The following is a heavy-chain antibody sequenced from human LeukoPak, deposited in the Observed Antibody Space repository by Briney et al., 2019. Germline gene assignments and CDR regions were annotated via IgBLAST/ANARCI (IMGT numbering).Heavy chain of an antibody. J-gene: IGHJ6*03. Sequence: ASVKVSCKASGYTFTGYYMHWVRQAPGQGLEWMGWINPNSGGTNYAQKFQGRVTMTRDTSISTAYMELSRLRSDDTAVYYCARSGGYCSGGSCYSNYYYYYMDVWGKGTTVTVSS. CDR1: GYTFTGYY. CDR2: INPNSGGT. V-gene: IGHV1-2*02. CDR3: ARSGGYCSGGSCYSNYYYYYMDV. D-gene: IGHD2-15*01.